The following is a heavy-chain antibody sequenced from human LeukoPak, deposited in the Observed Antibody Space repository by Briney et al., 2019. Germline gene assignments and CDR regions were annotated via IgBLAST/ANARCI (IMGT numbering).Heavy chain of an antibody. V-gene: IGHV3-30-3*01. CDR1: AFTFSNYT. Sequence: GGSLRLFCAASAFTFSNYTMHWLRQPPGKGLEWEAVISYDGSNKYYADSVKGRFTISRDNSKNTLYLQMNSLRGEDTAVYYCARIPRTWLRFPYFDYWGQRTLVTVSS. J-gene: IGHJ4*02. CDR3: ARIPRTWLRFPYFDY. CDR2: ISYDGSNK. D-gene: IGHD5-12*01.